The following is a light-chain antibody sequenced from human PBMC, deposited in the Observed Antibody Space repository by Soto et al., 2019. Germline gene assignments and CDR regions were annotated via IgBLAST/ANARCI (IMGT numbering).Light chain of an antibody. CDR2: GAS. Sequence: EIALTQSTGTLSLCPGESASLXCRASQSAASGYLAWYQQQPGQAPRLLITGASSRATGIPDRFSGSGSGTDFTLTIRKLEPEDSAVYFCQQCDSSLWTFGQGTKVDI. CDR3: QQCDSSLWT. V-gene: IGKV3-20*01. J-gene: IGKJ1*01. CDR1: QSAASGY.